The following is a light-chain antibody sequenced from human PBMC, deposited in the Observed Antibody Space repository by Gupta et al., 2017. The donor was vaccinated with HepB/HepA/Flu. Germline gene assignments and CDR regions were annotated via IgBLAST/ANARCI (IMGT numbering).Light chain of an antibody. CDR1: SSDVGGYNY. CDR2: DVS. V-gene: IGLV2-14*01. CDR3: SSYTSSSTLGV. J-gene: IGLJ3*02. Sequence: QSALTQPASASGSPGQPITISCTGTSSDVGGYNYVSWYQQHPGKAPKLMIYDVSNRPSGVSNRFSGSKSGNTASLTISGLQAEDEADYYCSSYTSSSTLGVFGGGTKLTVL.